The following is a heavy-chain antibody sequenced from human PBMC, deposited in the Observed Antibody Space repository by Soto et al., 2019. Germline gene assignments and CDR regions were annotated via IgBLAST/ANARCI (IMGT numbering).Heavy chain of an antibody. CDR3: ARVRCTNGVCYPLHYGMDV. Sequence: QVQLVESGGGVVQPGRSLRLSCAASGFTFSSYGMHWVRQAPGKGLEWVAVIWYDGSNKYYADSAKGRFTISRDNSKNTLYLQMNSLRAEDTAVYYCARVRCTNGVCYPLHYGMDVWGQGTTVTVSS. CDR1: GFTFSSYG. J-gene: IGHJ6*02. V-gene: IGHV3-33*01. D-gene: IGHD2-8*01. CDR2: IWYDGSNK.